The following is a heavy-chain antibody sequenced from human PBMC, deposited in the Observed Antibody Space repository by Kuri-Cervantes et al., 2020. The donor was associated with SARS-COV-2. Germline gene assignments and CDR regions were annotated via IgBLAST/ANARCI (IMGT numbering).Heavy chain of an antibody. CDR3: ASNPPLLLLRE. Sequence: GESLKISCAASGFTFSSYAMHWVRQAPGKGLEWVAVISYDGSNKYYADSVKGRFTISRDNSKNTLYPQMNSLRAEDTAVYYCASNPPLLLLREWGQGTLVTVSS. J-gene: IGHJ4*02. V-gene: IGHV3-30-3*01. CDR1: GFTFSSYA. D-gene: IGHD3-10*01. CDR2: ISYDGSNK.